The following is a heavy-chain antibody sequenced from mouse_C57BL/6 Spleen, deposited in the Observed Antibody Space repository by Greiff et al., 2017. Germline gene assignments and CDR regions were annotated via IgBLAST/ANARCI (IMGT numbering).Heavy chain of an antibody. CDR3: ARGMGTYGRDFDY. D-gene: IGHD1-1*01. J-gene: IGHJ2*01. V-gene: IGHV1-52*01. Sequence: QVQLQQPGAELVRPGSSVKLSCKASGYTFTSYWMHWVKQRPIQGLEWIGNIDPSDSETHYNQKFKDKATLTVDKSSSTAYMQLSSLTSEDSAVYYCARGMGTYGRDFDYWGQGTTLTVSS. CDR2: IDPSDSET. CDR1: GYTFTSYW.